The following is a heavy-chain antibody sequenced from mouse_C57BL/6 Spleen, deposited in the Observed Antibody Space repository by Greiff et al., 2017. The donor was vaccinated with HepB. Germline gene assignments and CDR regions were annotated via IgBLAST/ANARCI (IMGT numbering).Heavy chain of an antibody. CDR3: AREGLRYVDY. J-gene: IGHJ4*01. CDR1: GFTFSDYY. Sequence: EVMLVESEGGLVQPGSSMKLSCTASGFTFSDYYMAWVRQVPEKGLEWVANINYDGSSTYYLDSLKSRFIISRDNAKNILYLQMSSLKSEDTATYYCAREGLRYVDYWGQGTSVTVSS. V-gene: IGHV5-16*01. CDR2: INYDGSST. D-gene: IGHD1-1*01.